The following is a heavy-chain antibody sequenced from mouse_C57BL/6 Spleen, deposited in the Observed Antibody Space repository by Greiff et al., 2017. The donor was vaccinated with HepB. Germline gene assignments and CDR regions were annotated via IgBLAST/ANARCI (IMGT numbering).Heavy chain of an antibody. V-gene: IGHV1-4*01. CDR2: INPSSGYT. D-gene: IGHD3-2*02. Sequence: QVQLQQSGAELARPGASVQMSCKASGYTFTSYTMHWVKQRPGQGLEWIGYINPSSGYTKSNQKFKDQATLTADKSSSTAYMQLSSLTSEDSAVYYCARGEQLRPHFDYWGQGTTLTVSS. J-gene: IGHJ2*01. CDR3: ARGEQLRPHFDY. CDR1: GYTFTSYT.